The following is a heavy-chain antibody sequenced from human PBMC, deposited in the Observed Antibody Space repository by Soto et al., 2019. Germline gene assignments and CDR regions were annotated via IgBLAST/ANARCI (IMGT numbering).Heavy chain of an antibody. CDR2: IDWDDDK. Sequence: GSGPTLVNPTQTLTLTCTFSGFSLSTSGMCVSWIRQPPGKALEWLARIDWDDDKYYSTSLKTRLTISKDTSKNQVVLTMTNMDPVDTATYYCARSDVLLWFGESLYFDYWGQGTQVTVSS. D-gene: IGHD3-10*01. J-gene: IGHJ4*02. CDR1: GFSLSTSGMC. CDR3: ARSDVLLWFGESLYFDY. V-gene: IGHV2-70*11.